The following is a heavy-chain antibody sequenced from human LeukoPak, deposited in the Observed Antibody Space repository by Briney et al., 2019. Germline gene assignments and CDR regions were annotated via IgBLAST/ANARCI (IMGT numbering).Heavy chain of an antibody. CDR1: GFTFSSYW. CDR2: IKQDGSEK. D-gene: IGHD3-22*01. V-gene: IGHV3-7*01. CDR3: ARDQTMIVVDNDGYFQH. J-gene: IGHJ1*01. Sequence: PGGCLRLSCAASGFTFSSYWMSWVRQAPGKGLEWVANIKQDGSEKYYVDSMKGRFTISRDNAKNSLYLQMNSLRAEDTAVYYCARDQTMIVVDNDGYFQHWGQGTLVTVSS.